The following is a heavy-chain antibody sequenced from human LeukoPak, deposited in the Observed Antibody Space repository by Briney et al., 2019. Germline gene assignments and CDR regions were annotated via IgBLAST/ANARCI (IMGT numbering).Heavy chain of an antibody. V-gene: IGHV3-48*03. CDR2: ISSSGSTI. D-gene: IGHD3-22*01. Sequence: PGGSLRLSCAASGFTFSSYEMNWDRQAPGKGLEWVSYISSSGSTIYYADSVKGRFTISRDNSKNTLSLQMNSLRAEDTAVYYCAKGYSGDYYSRNHHFDYWGQGTLVTVSS. CDR1: GFTFSSYE. CDR3: AKGYSGDYYSRNHHFDY. J-gene: IGHJ4*02.